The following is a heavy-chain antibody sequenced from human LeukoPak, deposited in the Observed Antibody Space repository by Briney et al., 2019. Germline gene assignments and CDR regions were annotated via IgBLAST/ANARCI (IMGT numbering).Heavy chain of an antibody. CDR1: GFTVSSNY. D-gene: IGHD2-21*02. J-gene: IGHJ3*01. CDR2: IYSGGST. V-gene: IGHV3-66*01. Sequence: AGGSLRLSCAASGFTVSSNYMSWVRQAPGKGLEWVSVIYSGGSTYYADSVKGRFTISRDNSKNTLYLQMNSLRAEDTAVYYCARSVVTAIPLGWGQGTMVTVSS. CDR3: ARSVVTAIPLG.